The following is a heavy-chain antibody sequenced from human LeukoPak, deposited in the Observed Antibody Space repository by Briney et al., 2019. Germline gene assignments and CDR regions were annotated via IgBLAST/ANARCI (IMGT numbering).Heavy chain of an antibody. CDR3: AKNVGLQWFQYGMDV. V-gene: IGHV3-23*01. Sequence: GGSLRLSCAASGFTFRSSVMSWVRQAPGRGLEWVSSVGGSDDTANYAASVTGRFTISRDNSKTSVYLQMSSLRAEDTAVYYCAKNVGLQWFQYGMDVWGQGTTVTVSS. CDR2: VGGSDDTA. J-gene: IGHJ6*02. CDR1: GFTFRSSV. D-gene: IGHD3-10*01.